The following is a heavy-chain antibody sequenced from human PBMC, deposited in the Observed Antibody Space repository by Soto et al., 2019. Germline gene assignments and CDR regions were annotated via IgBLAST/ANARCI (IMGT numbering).Heavy chain of an antibody. D-gene: IGHD3-10*01. CDR3: AKVSRKGSAIDFDY. V-gene: IGHV1-8*01. Sequence: QVQLVQSGAELKKPGAPVKVSCKASGYTFSNYDMNWVRQATEQGPEWIGWVNPNNGDTGYAQKFQGRVTLTTDISTTTAYMELTSLRSEDTAIYYCAKVSRKGSAIDFDYWGQGTLITVSS. CDR1: GYTFSNYD. J-gene: IGHJ4*02. CDR2: VNPNNGDT.